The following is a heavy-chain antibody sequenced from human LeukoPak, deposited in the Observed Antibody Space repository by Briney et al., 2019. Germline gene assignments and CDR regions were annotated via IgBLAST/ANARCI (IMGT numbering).Heavy chain of an antibody. CDR2: IYHSGST. D-gene: IGHD3-22*01. J-gene: IGHJ3*02. Sequence: SETLSLTCTVSGASIASNTYFWGWIRQSPGKGLEWIGSIYHSGSTYYNPSLKSRVTISVDTSKNQFSLKLSSVTAADTAVYYCARPKAMIVVSAFDIWGQGTMVTVSS. CDR1: GASIASNTYF. CDR3: ARPKAMIVVSAFDI. V-gene: IGHV4-39*07.